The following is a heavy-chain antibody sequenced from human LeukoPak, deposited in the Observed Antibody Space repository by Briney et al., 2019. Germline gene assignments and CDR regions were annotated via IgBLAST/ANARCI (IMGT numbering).Heavy chain of an antibody. CDR2: IYYSGST. V-gene: IGHV4-59*13. J-gene: IGHJ5*02. CDR1: VGSISRYY. CDR3: ARAFRSTGGRNWFDP. Sequence: SETLSLTCTVSVGSISRYYWSWMRQPPGKGLEWIGYIYYSGSTNYNPSLKSRVTISVDTSKNQFSLKLSSVTAADTAVYYCARAFRSTGGRNWFDPWGQGTLVTVSS. D-gene: IGHD3-16*01.